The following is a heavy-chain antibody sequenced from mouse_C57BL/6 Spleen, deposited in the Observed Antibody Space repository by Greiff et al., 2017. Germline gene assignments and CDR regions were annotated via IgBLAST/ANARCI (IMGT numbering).Heavy chain of an antibody. D-gene: IGHD1-1*01. V-gene: IGHV1-54*01. Sequence: QVQLQQSGAELVRPGTSVKVSCKASGYAFTYYLIEWVKQRPGQGLEWIGVINPGSGGTNYNEKFKGKATLTADKSSSTAYMQLSSLTSEDSAVYFCARDYGSSYWFAYWGQGTLVTVSA. CDR1: GYAFTYYL. CDR3: ARDYGSSYWFAY. J-gene: IGHJ3*01. CDR2: INPGSGGT.